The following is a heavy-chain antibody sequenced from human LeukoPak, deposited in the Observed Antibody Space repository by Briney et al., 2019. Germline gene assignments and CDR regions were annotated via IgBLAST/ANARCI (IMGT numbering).Heavy chain of an antibody. D-gene: IGHD6-13*01. J-gene: IGHJ4*02. V-gene: IGHV1-46*01. Sequence: ASVKVSCKASGYTFTSYYIHWVRQAPGQGLEWMGIINPSGGSTTYAQKFQGRVTMTRDTSTSTVYMDLSSLRSKDTALYYCARDLSIAPADYYFDYWGQGTLVTVSS. CDR2: INPSGGST. CDR1: GYTFTSYY. CDR3: ARDLSIAPADYYFDY.